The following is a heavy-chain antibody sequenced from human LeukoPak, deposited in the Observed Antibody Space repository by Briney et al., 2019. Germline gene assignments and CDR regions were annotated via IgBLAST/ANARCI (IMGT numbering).Heavy chain of an antibody. D-gene: IGHD6-19*01. V-gene: IGHV3-7*01. CDR1: GFTFSSYW. J-gene: IGHJ4*02. Sequence: GGSLRLSCAASGFTFSSYWMNWVRQAPGKGLEWVANIKQDGSEKDYVDSVKGRFTISRDNAKKSLYLQMNSLRAEDRAVYYCARVSSLAVAVFFDYWGQGIVDTVSS. CDR2: IKQDGSEK. CDR3: ARVSSLAVAVFFDY.